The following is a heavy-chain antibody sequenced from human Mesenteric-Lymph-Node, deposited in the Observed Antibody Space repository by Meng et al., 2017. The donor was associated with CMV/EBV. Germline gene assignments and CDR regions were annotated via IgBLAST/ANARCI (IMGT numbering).Heavy chain of an antibody. V-gene: IGHV1-2*04. D-gene: IGHD4-17*01. CDR1: GYTLNGYY. Sequence: KAYGYTLNGYYMHWVRQAPGLGLEWMGWINPSSGGTNSAQKFQGWVTMTRDTSISTVYMELSRLTSDDTAVYYCVRTLGFHNYGDYGFWGQGTLVTVSS. CDR2: INPSSGGT. CDR3: VRTLGFHNYGDYGF. J-gene: IGHJ4*02.